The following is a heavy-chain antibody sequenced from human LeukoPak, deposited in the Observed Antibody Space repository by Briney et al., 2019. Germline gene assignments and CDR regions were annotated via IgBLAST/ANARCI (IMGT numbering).Heavy chain of an antibody. D-gene: IGHD2-15*01. CDR3: ARDRYCSGRSCYGPPDY. J-gene: IGHJ4*02. CDR2: IFYSGST. Sequence: PSETLSLTCTVSGGSISTSNYYWGWIRQPPGKGLEWIGNIFYSGSTYYSPSLKSRVTISLDTSRNQFSLKLNSVTAADTAVYYCARDRYCSGRSCYGPPDYWGQGVLVTVSS. V-gene: IGHV4-39*07. CDR1: GGSISTSNYY.